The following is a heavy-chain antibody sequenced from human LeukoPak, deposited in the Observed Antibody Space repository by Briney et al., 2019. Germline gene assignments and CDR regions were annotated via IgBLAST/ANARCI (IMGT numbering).Heavy chain of an antibody. J-gene: IGHJ4*02. Sequence: PGRSLRLSCAPSEFTFSRHGMHWVRQAPGKGPEWVAIISNDGSRKYYAHSVEGRFTISRDNSKNTLYLQMDSLRAEDTAVYYCARDRAWNYFDYWGQGTLVTVSS. CDR1: EFTFSRHG. CDR2: ISNDGSRK. D-gene: IGHD3-3*01. CDR3: ARDRAWNYFDY. V-gene: IGHV3-30*03.